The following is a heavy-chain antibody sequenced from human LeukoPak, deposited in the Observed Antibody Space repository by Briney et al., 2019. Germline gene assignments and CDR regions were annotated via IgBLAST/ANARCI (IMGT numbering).Heavy chain of an antibody. CDR3: AREGYDILTGYSVAIGY. CDR2: IYYSGST. Sequence: SETLSLTCTVSGGSISSSSYYWGWIRQPPGKGLEWIGSIYYSGSTYYNPSLKSRVTISVDTSKNQFSLKLSSVTAADTAVYYCAREGYDILTGYSVAIGYWGQGTLVTVSS. CDR1: GGSISSSSYY. D-gene: IGHD3-9*01. J-gene: IGHJ4*02. V-gene: IGHV4-39*07.